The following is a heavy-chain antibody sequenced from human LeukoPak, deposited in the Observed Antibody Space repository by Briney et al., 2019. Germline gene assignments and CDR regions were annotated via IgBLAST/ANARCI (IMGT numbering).Heavy chain of an antibody. CDR2: ITSSSTTI. CDR3: GRDPYYDSLDY. Sequence: GGSLRLSCAASGFTFSSYSMYWVRQAPGKGLEWVSYITSSSTTIYHADSVKGRFTISRDNAKNSLYLQMNSLRAEDTAVYYCGRDPYYDSLDYWGQGTLVTVSS. J-gene: IGHJ4*02. D-gene: IGHD3-22*01. V-gene: IGHV3-48*04. CDR1: GFTFSSYS.